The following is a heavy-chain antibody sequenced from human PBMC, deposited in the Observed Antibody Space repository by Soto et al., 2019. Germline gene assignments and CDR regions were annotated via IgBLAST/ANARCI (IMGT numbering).Heavy chain of an antibody. D-gene: IGHD2-15*01. CDR3: ARGVCSGGSCYGWFDP. J-gene: IGHJ5*02. V-gene: IGHV1-8*01. Sequence: QVQLVQSGAEVKKPGASVKVSCKASGYTITSYDINWVRQATGQGLEWMGWMNPNSGNTGYAQKFQGRVTMTRNTSISTAYMELSSLRSEDTAVYYCARGVCSGGSCYGWFDPWGQGTLVTVSS. CDR1: GYTITSYD. CDR2: MNPNSGNT.